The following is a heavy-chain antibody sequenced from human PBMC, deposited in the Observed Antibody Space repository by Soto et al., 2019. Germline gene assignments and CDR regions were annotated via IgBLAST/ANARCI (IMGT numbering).Heavy chain of an antibody. V-gene: IGHV1-3*01. D-gene: IGHD3-16*01. CDR1: GYAFPSYT. CDR2: ISGAKGNT. CDR3: ARGGRGDYDYTWFDH. Sequence: QVQLVQSGAEVKNPGASVRISCKASGYAFPSYTLQWVRQAPGQSLEGMGWISGAKGNTKYSQRFQGRVTITRDTSATTAFLDLSSLTPEDTAVYYCARGGRGDYDYTWFDHWGQGTLVTVS. J-gene: IGHJ5*02.